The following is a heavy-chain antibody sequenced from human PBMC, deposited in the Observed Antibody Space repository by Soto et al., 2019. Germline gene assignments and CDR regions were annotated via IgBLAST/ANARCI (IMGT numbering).Heavy chain of an antibody. J-gene: IGHJ6*02. Sequence: SETLSLTCTVAGGSISSYYWSWIRQPPGKGLEWIGYIYYSGSTNYNPSLKSRVTISVDTSKNQFSLKLTSVTAADTAAYYCAREGGSYFHYGMDVWGQGTTVTVSS. CDR1: GGSISSYY. D-gene: IGHD2-15*01. CDR2: IYYSGST. CDR3: AREGGSYFHYGMDV. V-gene: IGHV4-59*01.